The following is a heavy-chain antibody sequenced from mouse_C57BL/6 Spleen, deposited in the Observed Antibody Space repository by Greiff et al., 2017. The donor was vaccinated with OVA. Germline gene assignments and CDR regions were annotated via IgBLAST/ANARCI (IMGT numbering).Heavy chain of an antibody. CDR2: IYPGNSDT. CDR3: TRENNYGSSYGAMDY. V-gene: IGHV1-5*01. J-gene: IGHJ4*01. D-gene: IGHD1-1*01. CDR1: GYTFTSYW. Sequence: VQLQQSGTVLARPGASVKMSCKTSGYTFTSYWMHWVKQRPGQGLEWIGAIYPGNSDTSYNQKFKGKAKLTAVTSASTAYMELSSLTNEDSAVYYCTRENNYGSSYGAMDYWGQGTSVTVSS.